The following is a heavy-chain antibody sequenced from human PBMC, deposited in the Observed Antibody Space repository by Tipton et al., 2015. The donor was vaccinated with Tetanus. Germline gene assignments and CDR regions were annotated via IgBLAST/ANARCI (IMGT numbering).Heavy chain of an antibody. CDR2: VYSRGST. V-gene: IGHV4-4*07. CDR1: GGSLNTFY. D-gene: IGHD1-26*01. CDR3: ARDFRERSGTYYSYYYTMDV. J-gene: IGHJ6*02. Sequence: TLSLTCTVSGGSLNTFYWNWIRQPAGKGLEWIGRVYSRGSTNYNPSLKSRVTMSIDASKNQFSLELTSVTAADTVVYYCARDFRERSGTYYSYYYTMDVWGQGTTVTVSS.